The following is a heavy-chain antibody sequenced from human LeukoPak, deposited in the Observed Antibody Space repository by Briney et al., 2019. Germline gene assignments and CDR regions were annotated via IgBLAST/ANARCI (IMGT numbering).Heavy chain of an antibody. CDR1: GYTFTDYY. J-gene: IGHJ3*02. CDR3: ARGLERLDSNNYLSFALDI. D-gene: IGHD4-11*01. V-gene: IGHV1-46*01. CDR2: INTSGGHT. Sequence: GASVKVSCKASGYTFTDYYMHWVRQAPGQGLEWMGIINTSGGHTNYAQKFQGRVSMTRDTSTGTLYMDLSSLRFEDTAVYYCARGLERLDSNNYLSFALDIWGQGTMVTVS.